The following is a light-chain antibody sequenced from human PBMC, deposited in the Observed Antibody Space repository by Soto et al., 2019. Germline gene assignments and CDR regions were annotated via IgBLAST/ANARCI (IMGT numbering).Light chain of an antibody. Sequence: DIQMTQSPSTLSACVGARVAITCRASQNISTWLAWYQQKPGKAPKLLIYEASSLESGVPSRFSGSGSGTEFILTISSLQPGDFATYYCQQYHSPSWTFGQGTKVEIK. CDR3: QQYHSPSWT. V-gene: IGKV1-5*01. CDR2: EAS. CDR1: QNISTW. J-gene: IGKJ1*01.